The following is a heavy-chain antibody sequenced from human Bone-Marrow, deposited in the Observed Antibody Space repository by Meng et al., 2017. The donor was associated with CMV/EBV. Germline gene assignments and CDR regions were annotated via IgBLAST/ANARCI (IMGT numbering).Heavy chain of an antibody. CDR3: ARSPSGSYPDY. Sequence: SQTLSLTCSIFGDSVPSDRGAWNWMRQSPSRGLEWLGRTYYWSQWKTDDAVSVKSRMNIKSDTYKNQFSLQLNSVTHEDTGVYYCARSPSGSYPDYWGQGTLVTVSS. CDR2: TYYWSQWKT. D-gene: IGHD1-26*01. V-gene: IGHV6-1*01. J-gene: IGHJ4*02. CDR1: GDSVPSDRGA.